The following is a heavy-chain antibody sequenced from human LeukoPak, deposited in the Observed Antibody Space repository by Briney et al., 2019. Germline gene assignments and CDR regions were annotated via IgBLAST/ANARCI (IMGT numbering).Heavy chain of an antibody. CDR1: GGSISSYY. D-gene: IGHD5-18*01. CDR2: IYYSGST. CDR3: ASHGYSYGPYYFDY. Sequence: SETLSLTCTVSGGSISSYYWSWIRQPPGKGLEWIGYIYYSGSTNYNPSLKSRVTISVDTSKNQFSLKLSSVTAADTAVYYCASHGYSYGPYYFDYWGQGTLVTVSP. J-gene: IGHJ4*02. V-gene: IGHV4-59*08.